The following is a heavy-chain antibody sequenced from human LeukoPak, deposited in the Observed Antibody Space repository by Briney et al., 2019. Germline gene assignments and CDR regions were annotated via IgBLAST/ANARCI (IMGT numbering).Heavy chain of an antibody. CDR1: GGSISSYY. J-gene: IGHJ4*02. CDR3: ASYQGGSYGHFIDY. Sequence: HPSETLSLTCTVSGGSISSYYWSWIRQPPGKGLEWIGYIYYSGSTNYNPSLKSRVTISVDTSKNQFSLKLSSVTAADTAVYYCASYQGGSYGHFIDYWGQGTLVTVSS. D-gene: IGHD1-26*01. CDR2: IYYSGST. V-gene: IGHV4-59*01.